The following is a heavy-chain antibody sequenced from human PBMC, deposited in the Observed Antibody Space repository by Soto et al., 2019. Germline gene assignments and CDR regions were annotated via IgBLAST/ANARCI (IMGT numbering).Heavy chain of an antibody. CDR2: IYSGGST. D-gene: IGHD5-12*01. J-gene: IGHJ3*02. CDR3: ARPVSTTYAFDI. Sequence: GPHRHPWTASEFTVSSNYMSWISQAPGKGLEWVSVIYSGGSTYYADSVKGRFTISRDNSKNTLYLQMNSLRAEDTAVYYCARPVSTTYAFDIWGQGTMVTVSS. V-gene: IGHV3-53*01. CDR1: EFTVSSNY.